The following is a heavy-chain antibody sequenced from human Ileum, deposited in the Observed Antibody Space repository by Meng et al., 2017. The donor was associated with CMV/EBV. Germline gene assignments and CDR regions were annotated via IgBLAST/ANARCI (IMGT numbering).Heavy chain of an antibody. D-gene: IGHD3-3*01. Sequence: FTFSSYAMSWVRQAPGKGLEWVSAISGSGGSTYYADSVKGRFTISRDNSKNTLYLQMNSLRAEDTAVYYCAKGVTYYDFWSGYYFDYWGQGTLVTVPQ. V-gene: IGHV3-23*01. CDR2: ISGSGGST. CDR3: AKGVTYYDFWSGYYFDY. CDR1: FTFSSYA. J-gene: IGHJ4*02.